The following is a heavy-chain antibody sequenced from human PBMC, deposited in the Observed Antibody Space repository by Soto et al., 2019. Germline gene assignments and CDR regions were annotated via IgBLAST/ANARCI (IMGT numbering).Heavy chain of an antibody. Sequence: GGPLRLSCAASGFTFSSYGMHWVRQAPGKGLEWVAVISYDGSNKYYADSVKGRFTISRDNSKNTLYLQMNSLRAEDTAVYYCAKESYYDSSGYYRYWGQGTLVTVSS. J-gene: IGHJ4*02. V-gene: IGHV3-30*18. CDR1: GFTFSSYG. CDR3: AKESYYDSSGYYRY. CDR2: ISYDGSNK. D-gene: IGHD3-22*01.